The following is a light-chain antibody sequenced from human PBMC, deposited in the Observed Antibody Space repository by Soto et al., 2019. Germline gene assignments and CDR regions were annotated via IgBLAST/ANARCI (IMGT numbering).Light chain of an antibody. J-gene: IGKJ5*01. V-gene: IGKV3-15*01. CDR2: RAS. CDR3: QQYNNWPII. CDR1: QIVSSN. Sequence: IGMKRTSRTLSVAQRERATLSFRASQIVSSNVAWYQQKPGQAPRLLIYRASTRATGIPARFSGSGSGTEFTLTISILQSEDVALYCCQQYNNWPIIFGEGTRLDIK.